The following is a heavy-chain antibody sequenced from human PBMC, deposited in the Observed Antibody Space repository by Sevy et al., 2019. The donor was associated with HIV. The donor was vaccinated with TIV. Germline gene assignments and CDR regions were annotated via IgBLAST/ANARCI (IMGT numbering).Heavy chain of an antibody. J-gene: IGHJ4*02. Sequence: GVSLRLSCAASGFTFSKIAIHWVRQAPGKGLEWVSVISNDGSNKDYADSVKGRFTISRDNSKNMLYLQLNSLRVEDTAVYYCARASHMITFGGVIVVDGIDYWGQGTLVTVSS. V-gene: IGHV3-30-3*01. CDR3: ARASHMITFGGVIVVDGIDY. CDR1: GFTFSKIA. D-gene: IGHD3-16*02. CDR2: ISNDGSNK.